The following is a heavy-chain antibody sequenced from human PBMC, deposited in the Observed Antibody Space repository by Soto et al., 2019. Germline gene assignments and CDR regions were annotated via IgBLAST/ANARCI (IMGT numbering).Heavy chain of an antibody. CDR1: GYTLTELS. CDR2: FDPEDGET. CDR3: ATKDYDFWSGYKYYYYYGMDV. D-gene: IGHD3-3*01. J-gene: IGHJ6*02. V-gene: IGHV1-24*01. Sequence: ASVKVSCKVSGYTLTELSMHWVRQAPGKGLEWMGGFDPEDGETIYAQKFQGRVTMTEDTSTDTAYMELSSLRSEDTAVYYCATKDYDFWSGYKYYYYYGMDVWGHGTTVPVSS.